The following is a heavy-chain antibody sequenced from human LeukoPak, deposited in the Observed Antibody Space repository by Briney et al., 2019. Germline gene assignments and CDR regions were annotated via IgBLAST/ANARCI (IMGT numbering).Heavy chain of an antibody. V-gene: IGHV3-23*01. CDR1: GFTFSSYG. D-gene: IGHD2-15*01. Sequence: GGTLRLSCAASGFTFSSYGMSWVRQAPGKGLEWVSAISGSGGSTYYADSVKGRFTISRDNAKNSLYLQMNSLRAEDTAVYYCARIYCSGGSCYSRVFDYWGQGTLVTVSS. CDR3: ARIYCSGGSCYSRVFDY. CDR2: ISGSGGST. J-gene: IGHJ4*02.